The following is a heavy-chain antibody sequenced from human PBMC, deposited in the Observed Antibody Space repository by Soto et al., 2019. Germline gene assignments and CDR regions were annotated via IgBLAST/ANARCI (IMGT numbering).Heavy chain of an antibody. CDR1: GFTFSSYA. Sequence: EVQLLESGGGLVQPGGSLRLSCAAPGFTFSSYAMSWVRQAPGKGLEWVSAISGSGGSTYYADSLKGRFTISRDNSKNTLYLQMKSVRAEDTAVYYCAKGSYGDYGIFDYWGQGTLVTDSS. J-gene: IGHJ4*02. D-gene: IGHD4-17*01. CDR3: AKGSYGDYGIFDY. V-gene: IGHV3-23*01. CDR2: ISGSGGST.